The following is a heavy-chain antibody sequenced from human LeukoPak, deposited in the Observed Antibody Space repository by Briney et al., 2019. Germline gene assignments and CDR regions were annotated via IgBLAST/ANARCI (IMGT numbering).Heavy chain of an antibody. D-gene: IGHD4-17*01. CDR3: ARDFFHDYGDHYFDY. Sequence: GGSLRLSCAASGFTFSSYGMHWVRQAPGKGLEWVAVIWYDGSNKYYADSVKGRFTISRDNSKNTLYLQMNSLRAEDTAVYYCARDFFHDYGDHYFDYWGQGTLVTVSS. CDR1: GFTFSSYG. CDR2: IWYDGSNK. J-gene: IGHJ4*02. V-gene: IGHV3-33*01.